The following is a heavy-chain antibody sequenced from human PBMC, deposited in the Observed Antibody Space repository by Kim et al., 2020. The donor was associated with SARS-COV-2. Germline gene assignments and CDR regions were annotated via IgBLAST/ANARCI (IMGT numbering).Heavy chain of an antibody. J-gene: IGHJ4*02. CDR2: ISGSGGST. V-gene: IGHV3-23*01. CDR3: AKIRGYCSSTSCSNFDY. CDR1: GFTFSSYA. Sequence: GGSLRLSCAASGFTFSSYAMSWVRQAPGKGLEWVSAISGSGGSTYYADSVKGRFTISRDNSKNTLYLQMNSLRAEDTAVYYCAKIRGYCSSTSCSNFDYWGQGTLVTVSS. D-gene: IGHD2-2*01.